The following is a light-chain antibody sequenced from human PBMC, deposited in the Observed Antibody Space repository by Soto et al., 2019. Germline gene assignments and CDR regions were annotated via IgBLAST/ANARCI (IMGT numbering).Light chain of an antibody. Sequence: QSVLTQPPSLSGTPGQRVTISCSGSNSNIGRYSVNWDQHFPGTAPKILIYSDDERPSGVPDRFSGSKSGTSASLAISGRQSDDEAEYYCEAWDDNLNGPLFGGGTQLTVL. V-gene: IGLV1-44*01. J-gene: IGLJ3*02. CDR1: NSNIGRYS. CDR2: SDD. CDR3: EAWDDNLNGPL.